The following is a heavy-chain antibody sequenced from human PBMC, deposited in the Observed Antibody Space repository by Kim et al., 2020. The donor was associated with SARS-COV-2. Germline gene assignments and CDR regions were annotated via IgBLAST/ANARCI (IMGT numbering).Heavy chain of an antibody. CDR2: ISYDGSNK. D-gene: IGHD6-13*01. CDR1: GFTFSSYG. Sequence: GGSLRLSCAASGFTFSSYGMHWVRQAPGKGLEWVAVISYDGSNKYYADSVKGRFTISRDNSKNTLYLQMNSLRAEDTAVYYCAAEGIAAAGTDRGWDYWG. V-gene: IGHV3-30*03. J-gene: IGHJ4*01. CDR3: AAEGIAAAGTDRGWDY.